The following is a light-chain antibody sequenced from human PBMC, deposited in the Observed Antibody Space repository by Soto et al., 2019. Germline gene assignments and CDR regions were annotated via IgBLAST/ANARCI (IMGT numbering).Light chain of an antibody. J-gene: IGKJ5*01. CDR2: DAS. CDR3: QQRSNWPSIT. CDR1: QSVSSY. Sequence: EIVLTQSPATLSLSPGERATLSCRASQSVSSYLAWYQQKPGQAPRLLIYDASNRATGIPARFSGSGSGTDFTLIFSSLEPEDCAVYYCQQRSNWPSITFGQGTRLEIK. V-gene: IGKV3-11*01.